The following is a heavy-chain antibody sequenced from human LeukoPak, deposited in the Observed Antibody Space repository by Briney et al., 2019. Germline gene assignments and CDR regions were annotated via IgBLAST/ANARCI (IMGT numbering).Heavy chain of an antibody. D-gene: IGHD6-19*01. Sequence: ASVKVSCKASAYSFSTYDINWVRQATGQGLEWMGWMNPDSGNTGYAQKFQGRVTITRNTSISTAYMELSSLRSEDTAVYYCARSSGWTHFDYWGQGTLVSVSS. V-gene: IGHV1-8*03. CDR3: ARSSGWTHFDY. CDR2: MNPDSGNT. J-gene: IGHJ4*02. CDR1: AYSFSTYD.